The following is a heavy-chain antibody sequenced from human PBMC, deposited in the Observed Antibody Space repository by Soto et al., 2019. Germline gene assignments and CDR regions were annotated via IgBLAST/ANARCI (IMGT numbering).Heavy chain of an antibody. D-gene: IGHD3-22*01. CDR1: GFNFSSYA. CDR3: VRCPPYDTTGLYYPGYLAY. J-gene: IGHJ4*02. V-gene: IGHV3-23*01. CDR2: RGHNDYNT. Sequence: GGSLRLSCVGSGFNFSSYAMGWVRQAPGKGLEWVSSRGHNDYNTYCADSVQGRFSLSRDSSKNTLFLHMTGLRADDTAIYYCVRCPPYDTTGLYYPGYLAYWGLGTLVTVSS.